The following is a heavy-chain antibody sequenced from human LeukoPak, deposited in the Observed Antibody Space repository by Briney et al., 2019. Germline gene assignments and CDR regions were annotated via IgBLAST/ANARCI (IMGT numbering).Heavy chain of an antibody. CDR3: ARDSGIAAAGTRWFDP. D-gene: IGHD6-13*01. J-gene: IGHJ5*02. CDR2: IYYSGST. V-gene: IGHV4-39*07. CDR1: GGSISSSSYY. Sequence: KSSETLSLTCTVSGGSISSSSYYWGWIRQPPGKGLEWIGSIYYSGSTYYNPSLKSRVTISVDTSKNQFSLKLSSVTAADTAVYYCARDSGIAAAGTRWFDPWGQGTLVTVSS.